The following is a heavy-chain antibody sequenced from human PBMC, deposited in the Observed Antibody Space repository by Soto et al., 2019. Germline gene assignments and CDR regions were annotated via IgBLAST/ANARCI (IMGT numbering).Heavy chain of an antibody. V-gene: IGHV4-59*01. CDR1: GGSITGYY. Sequence: QVQLQESGPGLVKPSETLALTCTVSGGSITGYYLTWIRQPPGKGLEWIGYVFYKGNTNYNPSLKSRVTISVDTSANQFSLRLSSVTAADTAVYYCARSGDSFGFTDYWGQGTLVTVSS. CDR3: ARSGDSFGFTDY. D-gene: IGHD5-18*01. CDR2: VFYKGNT. J-gene: IGHJ4*02.